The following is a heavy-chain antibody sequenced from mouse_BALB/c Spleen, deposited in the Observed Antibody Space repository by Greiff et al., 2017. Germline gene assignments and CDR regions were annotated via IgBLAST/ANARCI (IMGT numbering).Heavy chain of an antibody. CDR3: ARVAGSYMPPMYY. Sequence: EVQRVESGGGLVKPGGSLKLSCAASGFTFSSYAMSWVRQSPEKRLEWVAEISSGGSYTYYPDTVTGRFTISRDNAKNTLYLEMSSLRSEDTAMYYCARVAGSYMPPMYYWGQGTSVTVSS. V-gene: IGHV5-9-4*01. CDR1: GFTFSSYA. D-gene: IGHD2-10*01. CDR2: ISSGGSYT. J-gene: IGHJ4*01.